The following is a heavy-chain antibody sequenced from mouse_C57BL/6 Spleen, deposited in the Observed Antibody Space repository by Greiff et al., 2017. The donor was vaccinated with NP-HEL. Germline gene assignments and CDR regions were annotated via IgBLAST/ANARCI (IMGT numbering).Heavy chain of an antibody. Sequence: QVQLQQPGAELVKPGASVKLSCKASGYTFTSYWMQWVKQRPGQGLEWIGEIDPSDSYTTYNQKFKGKATLTVDTSSSTAYMQLSILTSEDSAVYYCARSLYYYGSKDLDYWGQGTTLTVSS. CDR3: ARSLYYYGSKDLDY. V-gene: IGHV1-50*01. CDR1: GYTFTSYW. CDR2: IDPSDSYT. J-gene: IGHJ2*01. D-gene: IGHD1-1*01.